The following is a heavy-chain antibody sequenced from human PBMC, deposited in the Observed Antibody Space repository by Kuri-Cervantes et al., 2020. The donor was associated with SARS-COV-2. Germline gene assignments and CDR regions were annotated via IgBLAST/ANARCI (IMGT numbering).Heavy chain of an antibody. CDR3: ARGVVRGVIQYYYYGMDV. D-gene: IGHD3-10*01. V-gene: IGHV1-2*04. CDR2: INPNSGGT. Sequence: ASVKVSCKASGYTFSGGYYMYWVRQAPGQGLEWMGWINPNSGGTNYAQKFQGWVTMTRDTSISTAYMELSRLRSDDTAVYYCARGVVRGVIQYYYYGMDVWGQGTTVTVSS. CDR1: GYTFSGGYY. J-gene: IGHJ6*02.